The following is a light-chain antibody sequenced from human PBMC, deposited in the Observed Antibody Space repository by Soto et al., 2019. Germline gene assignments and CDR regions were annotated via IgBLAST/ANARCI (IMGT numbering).Light chain of an antibody. CDR2: KVS. CDR3: MQGSHWPTT. Sequence: DVVMTQSPLSLPVTLGQPSSMSFSSSHGLLYSDGNTYLNWFHQRPGQSPRRLIYKVSNRDSGVPDRFSGSGSGTDFALKISRVEAEDVGVYYCMQGSHWPTTFGQGTRLEIK. J-gene: IGKJ5*01. V-gene: IGKV2-30*01. CDR1: HGLLYSDGNTY.